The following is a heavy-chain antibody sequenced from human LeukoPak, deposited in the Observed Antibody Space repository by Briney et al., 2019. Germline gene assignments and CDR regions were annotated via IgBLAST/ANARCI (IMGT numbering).Heavy chain of an antibody. D-gene: IGHD2-21*02. J-gene: IGHJ3*02. CDR3: ARVNCGGDCYSDKGAFDI. CDR2: IIPIFGTA. CDR1: GGTFSSYA. V-gene: IGHV1-69*13. Sequence: SVKVSCKASGGTFSSYAISWVRQAPGQGLEWMGGIIPIFGTANYAQKFQGRVTITADESTSTAYMELSSLRSEDTAVYYCARVNCGGDCYSDKGAFDIWGQGTMVTVSS.